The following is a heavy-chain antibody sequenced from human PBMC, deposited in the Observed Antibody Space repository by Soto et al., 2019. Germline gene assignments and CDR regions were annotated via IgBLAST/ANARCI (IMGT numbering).Heavy chain of an antibody. D-gene: IGHD6-6*01. CDR2: MNPNSGNT. Sequence: QVQLVQSGAEMKKPGASVKVSCKASGYTFTSYDINWVRQATGQGLEWMGWMNPNSGNTGYAQKFQGRVTMTRNTSISTAYMELSSLRSEDTAVYYCARRRAARPSYRGTFDPWGQGTLVTVSS. CDR3: ARRRAARPSYRGTFDP. J-gene: IGHJ5*02. CDR1: GYTFTSYD. V-gene: IGHV1-8*01.